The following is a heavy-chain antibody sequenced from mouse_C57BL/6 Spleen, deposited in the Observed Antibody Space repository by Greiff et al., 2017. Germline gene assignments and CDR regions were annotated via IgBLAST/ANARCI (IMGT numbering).Heavy chain of an antibody. CDR1: GFSLTSYA. J-gene: IGHJ4*01. V-gene: IGHV2-9-1*01. CDR3: ARNWGNDYAMDY. CDR2: IWTGGGT. Sequence: VKLVESGPGLVAPSQSLSITCSVSGFSLTSYAISWVRQSPGKGLEWLGVIWTGGGTNYNSALNSRLSISKDNAKSQVFLKMNSLQTDDTARYYCARNWGNDYAMDYWGQGTSVTVSS. D-gene: IGHD2-1*01.